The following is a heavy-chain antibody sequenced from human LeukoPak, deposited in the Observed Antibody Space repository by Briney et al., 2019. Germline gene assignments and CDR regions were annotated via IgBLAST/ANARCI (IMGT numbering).Heavy chain of an antibody. V-gene: IGHV5-51*01. CDR1: PYSFTSYW. CDR2: VYAGDSDT. CDR3: ARQNRGGSHTTGYYFDY. J-gene: IGHJ4*02. Sequence: GESLKISCTSSPYSFTSYWIGWVRQKPGKGLEWVGLVYAGDSDTIYSPSFQGQVTMSADKSTSTFYLQWSGLKASDTATYFCARQNRGGSHTTGYYFDYWGLGTLVTVSS. D-gene: IGHD1-26*01.